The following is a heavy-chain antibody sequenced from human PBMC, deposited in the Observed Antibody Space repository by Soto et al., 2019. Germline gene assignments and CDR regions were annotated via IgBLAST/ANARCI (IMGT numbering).Heavy chain of an antibody. CDR2: IYPGDSDT. CDR1: GYSFTSYW. D-gene: IGHD5-12*01. J-gene: IGHJ4*02. V-gene: IGHV5-51*01. CDR3: ARVQTSGYDPTNFDY. Sequence: GESLKISCKGSGYSFTSYWIGWVRQMPGKGLEWMGIIYPGDSDTRYSPSFQGHVTISADMSITTTYLQWSSLKASDTAMYYCARVQTSGYDPTNFDYWGQGTLVTVSS.